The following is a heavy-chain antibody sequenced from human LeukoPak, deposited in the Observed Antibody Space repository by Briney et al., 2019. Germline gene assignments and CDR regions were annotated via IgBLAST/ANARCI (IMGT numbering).Heavy chain of an antibody. CDR1: GFTFSSYW. Sequence: GGSLRLSCVASGFTFSSYWMHWVRQAPGKGLVWVSRIHSDETSTNYADSVKGRFTISRNNSDNTLDLHMDSLRAEDTALYHCAKDLGLNDYVWGGCDYWGPGTLVTVSS. D-gene: IGHD3-16*01. J-gene: IGHJ4*02. CDR2: IHSDETST. V-gene: IGHV3-74*01. CDR3: AKDLGLNDYVWGGCDY.